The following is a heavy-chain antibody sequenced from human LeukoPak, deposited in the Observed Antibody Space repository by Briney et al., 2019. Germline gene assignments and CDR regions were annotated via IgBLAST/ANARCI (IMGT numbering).Heavy chain of an antibody. CDR3: ARDLRGKWELLSVFDY. CDR1: GFTFSSYS. J-gene: IGHJ4*02. Sequence: GGSLRLSCAASGFTFSSYSMNWVRQAPGKGLEWVSSISSSSYIYYADSVKGRFTISRDNAKNSLYLQMNSLRAEDTAVYYCARDLRGKWELLSVFDYWGQGTLVTVSS. V-gene: IGHV3-21*01. D-gene: IGHD1-26*01. CDR2: ISSSSYI.